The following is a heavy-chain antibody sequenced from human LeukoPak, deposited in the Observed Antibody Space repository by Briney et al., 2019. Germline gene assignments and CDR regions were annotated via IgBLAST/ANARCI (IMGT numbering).Heavy chain of an antibody. J-gene: IGHJ4*02. CDR3: ARDRDLFDY. V-gene: IGHV4-59*01. CDR1: GGSISSYS. D-gene: IGHD3-10*01. Sequence: SETLSLTCTVSGGSISSYSWSWIRQPPGRGLEWIGYLYYSGSTNYNPSLKSRVTISVDTSKNQFSLNLSSVTAADTAVYYCARDRDLFDYWGQGTLVTVSS. CDR2: LYYSGST.